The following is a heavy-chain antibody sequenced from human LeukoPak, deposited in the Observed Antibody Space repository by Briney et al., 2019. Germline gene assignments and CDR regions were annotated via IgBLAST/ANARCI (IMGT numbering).Heavy chain of an antibody. D-gene: IGHD6-19*01. CDR1: GGSISSNSYY. Sequence: PSETLSLTCTVSGGSISSNSYYWGWIRQPPGKGLEWIGEINHSGSTNYNPSLKSRVTISVDTSKNQFSLKLSSVTAADTAVYYCARAPHTRTRVAVAGTGGSHYFDYWGQGTLVTVSS. CDR3: ARAPHTRTRVAVAGTGGSHYFDY. J-gene: IGHJ4*02. V-gene: IGHV4-39*07. CDR2: INHSGST.